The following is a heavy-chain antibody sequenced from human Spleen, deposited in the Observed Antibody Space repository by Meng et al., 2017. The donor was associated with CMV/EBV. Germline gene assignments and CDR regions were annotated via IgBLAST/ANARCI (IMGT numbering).Heavy chain of an antibody. D-gene: IGHD1-14*01. V-gene: IGHV3-30-3*01. CDR2: ISYDGSNK. CDR3: ARDDEDHSFGFDP. Sequence: WAASGFTFSSYAMHWVRQAPGKGLEWVAVISYDGSNKYYADSVKGRFTISRDNSKNTLYLQMNSLRAEDTAVYYCARDDEDHSFGFDPWGQGTLVTVSS. J-gene: IGHJ5*02. CDR1: GFTFSSYA.